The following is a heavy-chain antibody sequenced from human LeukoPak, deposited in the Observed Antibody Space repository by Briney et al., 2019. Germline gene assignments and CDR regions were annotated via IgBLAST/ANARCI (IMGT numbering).Heavy chain of an antibody. CDR2: MWYDGSIK. J-gene: IGHJ6*03. Sequence: GGSLRLSCAASGFTFSNYGMQWVRQAPGKGVEWVAIMWYDGSIKYYADSEKGRFTISRDNTKKTVFLQMNSLRAEDTAVYYCARGRDGYNYYYYYYMDVWGKGTTVTVSS. D-gene: IGHD5-24*01. V-gene: IGHV3-33*01. CDR1: GFTFSNYG. CDR3: ARGRDGYNYYYYYYMDV.